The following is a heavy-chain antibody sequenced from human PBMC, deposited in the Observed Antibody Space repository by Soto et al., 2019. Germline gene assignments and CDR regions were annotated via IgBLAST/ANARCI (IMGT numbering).Heavy chain of an antibody. CDR2: IWYDGSNK. D-gene: IGHD1-26*01. Sequence: PGGSLRLSCAASGFTFSSYVMHWVRQAPGKGLEWVAVIWYDGSNKYYADSVKGRFTISRDNSKNTLYLQMNSLRAEDTAVYYCARVSVGAPFDYWGQGTLVTVSS. J-gene: IGHJ4*02. CDR1: GFTFSSYV. V-gene: IGHV3-33*01. CDR3: ARVSVGAPFDY.